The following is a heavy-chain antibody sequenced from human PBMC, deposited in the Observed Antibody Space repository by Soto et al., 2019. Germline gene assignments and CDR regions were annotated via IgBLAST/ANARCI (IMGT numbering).Heavy chain of an antibody. V-gene: IGHV4-30-4*01. CDR2: IYYSGST. D-gene: IGHD6-13*01. CDR3: VRVIVIAAAGTRGADAFDI. J-gene: IGHJ3*02. Sequence: QVQLQESGPGLVKPSQTLSLTCTVSGGSISSGDYYWSWIRQPPGKGLEWIGYIYYSGSTYYNPSLKSRVTISVDTSKNQFSLKLSSVTAADTAVYYCVRVIVIAAAGTRGADAFDIWGQGTMVTVSS. CDR1: GGSISSGDYY.